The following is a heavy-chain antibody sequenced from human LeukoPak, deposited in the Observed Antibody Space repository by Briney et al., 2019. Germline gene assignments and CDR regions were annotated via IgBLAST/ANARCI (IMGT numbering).Heavy chain of an antibody. J-gene: IGHJ4*02. V-gene: IGHV3-15*01. CDR1: GFTFSNAW. CDR3: TTVKREYYYGSGSYRYFDY. CDR2: IKSKTDGGTT. D-gene: IGHD3-10*01. Sequence: GGSLRLFCAASGFTFSNAWMSWVRQAPGKGLEWVGRIKSKTDGGTTDYAAPVKGRFTISRDDSKNTLYLQMNSLKTEDTAVYYCTTVKREYYYGSGSYRYFDYWGQGTLVTVSS.